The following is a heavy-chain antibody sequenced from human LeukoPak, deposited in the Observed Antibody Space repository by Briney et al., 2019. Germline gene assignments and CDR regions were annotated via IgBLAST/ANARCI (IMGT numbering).Heavy chain of an antibody. Sequence: GGSLRLSCAASGFTFSSYEMNWVRQAPGKGLEWISYISSSGSSVYYADSVKGRFTISRDNAKNSLHLQMNSLRVEDTAVYYCARYPYSSGWNGIRQDDWGQGTLVTVSS. CDR3: ARYPYSSGWNGIRQDD. CDR1: GFTFSSYE. D-gene: IGHD6-19*01. CDR2: ISSSGSSV. J-gene: IGHJ4*02. V-gene: IGHV3-48*03.